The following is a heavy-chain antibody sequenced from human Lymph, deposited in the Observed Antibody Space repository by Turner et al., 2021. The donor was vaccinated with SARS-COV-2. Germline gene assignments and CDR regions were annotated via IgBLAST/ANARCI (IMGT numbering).Heavy chain of an antibody. D-gene: IGHD6-13*01. CDR1: GGTFSSSA. Sequence: QVQLVQSGAEVKKPGSSVKVSCKASGGTFSSSAISWVRQAPGQGLEWRGGISPLLAMANYEQKIKGKVTITANKSTSTADRELSSRGSEDTAVYFCTRIAAPGMGGGVHYYYYAMDVWGQGTTVTVSS. CDR3: TRIAAPGMGGGVHYYYYAMDV. CDR2: ISPLLAMA. J-gene: IGHJ6*02. V-gene: IGHV1-69*10.